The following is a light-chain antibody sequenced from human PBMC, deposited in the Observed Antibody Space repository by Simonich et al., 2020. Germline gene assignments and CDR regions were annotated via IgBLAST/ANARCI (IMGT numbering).Light chain of an antibody. V-gene: IGKV1-5*03. J-gene: IGKJ4*01. CDR2: KAS. Sequence: DIQMTQSPSTLSASVGDRVTITCRASQSISSWLAWYQQKPGKAPKLLIYKASSLESGVPSRFSGSGSGTDFTLTSSCLQSEDFATYYCQQYYSYPLTFGGGTKVEIK. CDR1: QSISSW. CDR3: QQYYSYPLT.